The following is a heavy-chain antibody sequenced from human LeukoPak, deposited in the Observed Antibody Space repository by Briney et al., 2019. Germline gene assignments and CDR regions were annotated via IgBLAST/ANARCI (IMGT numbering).Heavy chain of an antibody. V-gene: IGHV1-69*05. J-gene: IGHJ5*02. CDR2: IMPLFGTA. Sequence: VASVKVSCKTSGGTFNNSAISWVRQAPGQGLEWLGGIMPLFGTAGYAQKFQGRVTITKDESTRTVYLELTSLTPDETAVYYCARDVHGDYGSGWFDPWGQGTLVSVSS. CDR3: ARDVHGDYGSGWFDP. D-gene: IGHD4-17*01. CDR1: GGTFNNSA.